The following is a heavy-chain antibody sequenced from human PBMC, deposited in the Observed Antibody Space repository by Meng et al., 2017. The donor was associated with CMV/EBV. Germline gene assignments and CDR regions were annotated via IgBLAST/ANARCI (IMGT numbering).Heavy chain of an antibody. CDR2: INPNSGGT. Sequence: ASVKVSCKASGYTFTGYYMHWVRQAPGQGLEWMGWINPNSGGTNYAQKFQGRVTMTRDTSISTASMELSRLRSDDTAMYYCARVVGINIFGVLIPNWLDPWGQGTLVTVSS. CDR3: ARVVGINIFGVLIPNWLDP. V-gene: IGHV1-2*02. J-gene: IGHJ5*02. D-gene: IGHD3-3*02. CDR1: GYTFTGYY.